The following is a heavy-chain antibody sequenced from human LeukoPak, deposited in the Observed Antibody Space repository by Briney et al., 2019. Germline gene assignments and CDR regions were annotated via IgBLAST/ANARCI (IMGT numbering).Heavy chain of an antibody. D-gene: IGHD1-7*01. CDR1: GFTFSSYG. Sequence: GGSLRLSCAASGFTFSSYGMHWVRQAPGKGLEWEAVISYDGSNKYYADSVKGRFTISRDNSKNTLYLQMNSLRAEDTAVYYCAKDQVTGTTLDPWGQGTLVTVSS. CDR2: ISYDGSNK. V-gene: IGHV3-30*18. CDR3: AKDQVTGTTLDP. J-gene: IGHJ5*02.